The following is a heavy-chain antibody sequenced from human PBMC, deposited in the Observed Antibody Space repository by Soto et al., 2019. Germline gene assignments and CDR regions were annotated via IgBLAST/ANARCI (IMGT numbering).Heavy chain of an antibody. CDR3: ARGYSGYDYNFDY. CDR1: GDSMTSGGYY. J-gene: IGHJ4*02. D-gene: IGHD5-12*01. Sequence: PSETLSLTCSVSGDSMTSGGYYWSWIRQRPGKGLECLGYIFNSGSAYYNPSLRSRVTISIDTSKDEFSLTLSSVTAADTAVYFCARGYSGYDYNFDYWGQGISVTVSS. CDR2: IFNSGSA. V-gene: IGHV4-31*03.